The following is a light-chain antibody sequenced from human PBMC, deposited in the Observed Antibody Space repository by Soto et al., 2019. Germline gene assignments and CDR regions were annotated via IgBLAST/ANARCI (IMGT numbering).Light chain of an antibody. Sequence: DIKMSNSPSTLSGCVDERVTITCRASQTISSWLAWYQQKPVKAPKLLIYKASTLKSGVPSRFSGSGSGTEFTLTISSLQPDDFTTYCCQLYNSYSVAFGQG. V-gene: IGKV1-5*03. CDR3: QLYNSYSVA. CDR1: QTISSW. CDR2: KAS. J-gene: IGKJ1*01.